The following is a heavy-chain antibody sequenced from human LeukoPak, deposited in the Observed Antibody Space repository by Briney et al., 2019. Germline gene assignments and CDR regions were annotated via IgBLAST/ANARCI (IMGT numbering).Heavy chain of an antibody. CDR1: GGSISGYY. CDR3: ARDYRYYYGMDV. D-gene: IGHD1-26*01. CDR2: VHTSGTT. J-gene: IGHJ6*02. Sequence: PSETLSLTCTVCGGSISGYYWTLIRQTAGKGLEWIGRVHTSGTTNYNPSLKSRLTMSIDTSKKQVSLNLRSVTAADSAVYYCARDYRYYYGMDVWGQGTTVTVSS. V-gene: IGHV4-4*07.